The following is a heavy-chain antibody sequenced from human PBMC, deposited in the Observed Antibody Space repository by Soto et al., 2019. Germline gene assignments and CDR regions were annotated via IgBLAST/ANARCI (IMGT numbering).Heavy chain of an antibody. V-gene: IGHV4-59*01. CDR2: IYYSGST. D-gene: IGHD7-27*01. CDR1: GGSISSYY. Sequence: QVQLQESGPGLVKPSETLSLTCTVSGGSISSYYWSWIRQPPGKGLEWIGYIYYSGSTNYNPSLKSRVTISVGTSKNQSSLKLSSVTAADTAVYYCARGKDWGPYYYYYYGMDVWGQGTTVTVSS. CDR3: ARGKDWGPYYYYYYGMDV. J-gene: IGHJ6*02.